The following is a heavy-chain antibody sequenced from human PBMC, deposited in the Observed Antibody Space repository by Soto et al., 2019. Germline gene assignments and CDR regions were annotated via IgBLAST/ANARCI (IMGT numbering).Heavy chain of an antibody. CDR3: ATGAGTQWAFDY. CDR2: INAGNGNT. J-gene: IGHJ4*02. Sequence: GASVKVSCKASGYTFTSYAMHWVRQAPGQRLEWMGWINAGNGNTKYSQKFQGRVTITRDTSASTAYMELSSLRSEDTAVYYCATGAGTQWAFDYWGQGTLVTVSS. D-gene: IGHD6-19*01. CDR1: GYTFTSYA. V-gene: IGHV1-3*01.